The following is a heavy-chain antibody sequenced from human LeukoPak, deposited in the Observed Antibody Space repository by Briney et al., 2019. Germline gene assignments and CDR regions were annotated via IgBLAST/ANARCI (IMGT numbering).Heavy chain of an antibody. CDR2: IYYSGST. CDR3: ARGDPDISFGVAGEAFDI. J-gene: IGHJ3*02. Sequence: SETLSLTCTVSGGSINSYYWSWIRQPPGKGLEWIGYIYYSGSTNYNPSLKSRVTISVHTSKNQFSLKLSSVTAADTAVYYCARGDPDISFGVAGEAFDIWGQGTMVTVSS. CDR1: GGSINSYY. D-gene: IGHD3-3*01. V-gene: IGHV4-59*01.